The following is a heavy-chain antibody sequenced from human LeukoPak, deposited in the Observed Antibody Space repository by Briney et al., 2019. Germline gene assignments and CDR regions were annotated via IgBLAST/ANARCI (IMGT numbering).Heavy chain of an antibody. CDR3: ASEYYDILTGLFYMDV. Sequence: GGSLRLSCAASGFTFSSYSMNWVRQAPGKGLEWVSSISSSSSYIYYADSVKGRFTISRDNAKSSLYLQMNSLRAEDTAVYYCASEYYDILTGLFYMDVWGKGTTVTVSS. D-gene: IGHD3-9*01. V-gene: IGHV3-21*01. CDR1: GFTFSSYS. CDR2: ISSSSSYI. J-gene: IGHJ6*03.